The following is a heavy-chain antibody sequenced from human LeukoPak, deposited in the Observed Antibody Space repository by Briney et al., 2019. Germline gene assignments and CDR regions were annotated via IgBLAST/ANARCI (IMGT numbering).Heavy chain of an antibody. CDR1: GYTFTGYY. V-gene: IGHV1-2*02. J-gene: IGHJ6*03. CDR2: INPNSGGT. D-gene: IGHD3-3*01. CDR3: ARTYYDFWSGYYRELYYYYMDV. Sequence: GASVKVSCKASGYTFTGYYMHWVRQAPGQGLEWMGWINPNSGGTNYAQKFQGRVTMTRDTSISTAYMELSRLRSDDTAVYYCARTYYDFWSGYYRELYYYYMDVRGKGTTVTVSS.